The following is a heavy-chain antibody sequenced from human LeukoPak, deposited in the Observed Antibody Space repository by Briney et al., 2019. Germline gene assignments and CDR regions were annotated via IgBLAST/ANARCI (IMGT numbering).Heavy chain of an antibody. CDR2: ISGSGGST. J-gene: IGHJ3*02. CDR3: ARDLGYYGSGSYFDAFDI. D-gene: IGHD3-10*01. CDR1: GFTFRTYW. Sequence: GGSLRLSCAASGFTFRTYWMSWVRQAPGKGLEWVSDISGSGGSTYYADSVKGRFTISRDNSKNTLYLQMNSLRAEDTAVYYCARDLGYYGSGSYFDAFDIWGQGTMVTVSS. V-gene: IGHV3-23*01.